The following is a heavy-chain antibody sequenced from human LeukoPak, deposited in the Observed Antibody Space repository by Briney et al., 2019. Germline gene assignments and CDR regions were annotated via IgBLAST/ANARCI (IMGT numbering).Heavy chain of an antibody. Sequence: GASVKVSCKASGYTFTSYAMHWVRQAPGQRLEWMGWINAGNGNTKYSQKFQGRVTITRDTSASTAYMELSSLRSEDTAVYYCAAGTAGVYYYYYGMDVWGQGTTVTVSS. CDR2: INAGNGNT. CDR3: AAGTAGVYYYYYGMDV. CDR1: GYTFTSYA. D-gene: IGHD6-19*01. J-gene: IGHJ6*02. V-gene: IGHV1-3*01.